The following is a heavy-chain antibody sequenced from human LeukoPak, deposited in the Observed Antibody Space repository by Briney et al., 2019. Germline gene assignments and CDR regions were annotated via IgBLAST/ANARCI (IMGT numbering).Heavy chain of an antibody. Sequence: GGSLRLSCAASGFTFSSYSMNWVRQAPGKGLEWVSTISSSSSYIYYADSMKGRFTISRDNAKNSLYLQMDSLRAEDTAVYYCAREDYGDYVFGHWGQGTLVTVSS. J-gene: IGHJ4*02. CDR2: ISSSSSYI. CDR3: AREDYGDYVFGH. D-gene: IGHD4-17*01. V-gene: IGHV3-21*01. CDR1: GFTFSSYS.